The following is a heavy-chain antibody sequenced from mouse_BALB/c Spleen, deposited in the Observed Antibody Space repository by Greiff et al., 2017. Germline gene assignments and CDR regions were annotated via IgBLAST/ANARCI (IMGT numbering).Heavy chain of an antibody. CDR3: ARRGSSYDYAMDY. Sequence: EVKVVESGGGLVQPGESLKLSCAASGFTFSSYGMSWVRQTPDKRLELVATINSNGGSTYYPDSVKGRFTISRDNAKNTLYLQMSSLKSEDTAMYYCARRGSSYDYAMDYWGQGTSVTVSS. CDR2: INSNGGST. CDR1: GFTFSSYG. D-gene: IGHD1-1*01. V-gene: IGHV5-6-3*01. J-gene: IGHJ4*01.